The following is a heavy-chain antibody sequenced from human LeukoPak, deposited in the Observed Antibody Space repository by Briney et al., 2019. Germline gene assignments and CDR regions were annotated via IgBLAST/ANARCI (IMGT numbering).Heavy chain of an antibody. D-gene: IGHD5-18*01. CDR1: GFTFSSYA. Sequence: GRSPRLSCAASGFTFSSYAMHWVRQAPGKGLEWVAIISYDGSNKYYVDSVKGRFTISRDNSQNTLYLQMNSLRAEDTAVYYCAREGIQLWFGGVGDWFDPWGQGTLVTVSS. V-gene: IGHV3-30-3*01. J-gene: IGHJ5*02. CDR2: ISYDGSNK. CDR3: AREGIQLWFGGVGDWFDP.